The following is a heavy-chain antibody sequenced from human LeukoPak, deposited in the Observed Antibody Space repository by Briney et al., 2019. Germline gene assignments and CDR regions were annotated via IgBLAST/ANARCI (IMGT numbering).Heavy chain of an antibody. Sequence: NSGGSLRLSCATSGFIFSSDSMIWVRQAPGKGLEWVSSISSTGAYIYYADSLKGRFTISRDNAKNSLYLQMNSLRADDTAVYYCARGLAAAGTRGPYWGQGTLVTVSS. CDR3: ARGLAAAGTRGPY. CDR1: GFIFSSDS. J-gene: IGHJ4*02. V-gene: IGHV3-21*01. CDR2: ISSTGAYI. D-gene: IGHD6-13*01.